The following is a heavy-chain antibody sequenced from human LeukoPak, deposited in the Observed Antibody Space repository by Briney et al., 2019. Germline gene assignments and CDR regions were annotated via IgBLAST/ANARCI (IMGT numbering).Heavy chain of an antibody. D-gene: IGHD6-19*01. J-gene: IGHJ5*02. CDR2: ISWNSGSI. V-gene: IGHV3-9*01. CDR1: GFTFDDYA. CDR3: AKDIGQWLVSGSSFDP. Sequence: GRSLRLSCAASGFTFDDYAMHWVRQAPGKGLEWVSGISWNSGSIGYADSVKGRFTISRDNAKNSLYLQMNSLRAEDTALYYCAKDIGQWLVSGSSFDPWGQGTLVTVSS.